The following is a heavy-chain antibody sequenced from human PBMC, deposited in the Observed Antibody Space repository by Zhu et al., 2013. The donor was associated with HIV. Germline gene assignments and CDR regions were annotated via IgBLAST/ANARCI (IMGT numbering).Heavy chain of an antibody. CDR2: ISAYNGNT. Sequence: QVQLVQSGAEVKKPGASVKVSCKASGYTFTSYGISWVRQAPGQGLEWMGWISAYNGNTNHAQKLQGRVTMTTDTSTSTAYMELRSPRSDDTAVYYCSESSTSCYRTLHYMDVWGKGTTVTVSS. CDR3: SESSTSCYRTLHYMDV. CDR1: GYTFTSYG. J-gene: IGHJ6*03. V-gene: IGHV1-18*01. D-gene: IGHD2-2*02.